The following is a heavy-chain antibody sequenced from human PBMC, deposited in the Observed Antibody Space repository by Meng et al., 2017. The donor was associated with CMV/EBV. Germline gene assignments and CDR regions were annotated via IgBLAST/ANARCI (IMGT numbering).Heavy chain of an antibody. D-gene: IGHD2-21*01. V-gene: IGHV1-69*05. Sequence: SVKVSCKASGGTFSSYAISWVRQAPGQGLEWMGGIIPIFGTANYAQKFQGRVTITTDESTSTAYMELSSLRSEDTAVYYCARRAGSNENLYCGGDCYFYYYYGMDVWGQGTTVTVSS. CDR3: ARRAGSNENLYCGGDCYFYYYYGMDV. CDR2: IIPIFGTA. J-gene: IGHJ6*02. CDR1: GGTFSSYA.